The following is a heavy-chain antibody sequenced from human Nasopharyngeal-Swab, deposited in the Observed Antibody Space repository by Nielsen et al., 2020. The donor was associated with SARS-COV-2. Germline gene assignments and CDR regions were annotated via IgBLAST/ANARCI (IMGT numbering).Heavy chain of an antibody. D-gene: IGHD1-14*01. CDR3: ARDRGNSEPIDY. CDR1: GFTLSSYA. CDR2: ISYDGGYK. V-gene: IGHV3-30-3*01. J-gene: IGHJ4*02. Sequence: GGSLRLSCAASGFTLSSYAMHWVRQAPGKGLEWVAVISYDGGYKHYADSVKGRFTISRDNSKNTLYLEMNTLRAEDTALYICARDRGNSEPIDYWGQGILVTVAS.